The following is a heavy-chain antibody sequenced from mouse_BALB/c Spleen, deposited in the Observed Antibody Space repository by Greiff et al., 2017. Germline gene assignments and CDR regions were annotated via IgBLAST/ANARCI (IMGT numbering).Heavy chain of an antibody. Sequence: VQLQQSGPGLVKPSQSLSLTCTVTGYSITSDYAWNWIRQFPGNKLEWMGYISYSGSTSYNPSLKSRISITRDTSKNQFFLQLNSVTTEDTATYYCARYYYGSSYVGYFDVWGAGTTVTVSS. CDR2: ISYSGST. D-gene: IGHD1-1*01. CDR1: GYSITSDYA. V-gene: IGHV3-2*02. J-gene: IGHJ1*01. CDR3: ARYYYGSSYVGYFDV.